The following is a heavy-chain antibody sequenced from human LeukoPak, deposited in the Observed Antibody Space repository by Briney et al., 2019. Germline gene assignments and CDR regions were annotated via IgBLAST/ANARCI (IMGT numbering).Heavy chain of an antibody. Sequence: ASVKVSCKVSGYTLTELSMHWVRQAPGKGLEWMGGFDPEDGETIYAQKFQGRVTMTEDTSTDTAYMELSSLRSEDTAVYYCATSPGSGYCHTYWGQGTLVTVSS. CDR1: GYTLTELS. V-gene: IGHV1-24*01. CDR3: ATSPGSGYCHTY. J-gene: IGHJ4*02. CDR2: FDPEDGET. D-gene: IGHD3-22*01.